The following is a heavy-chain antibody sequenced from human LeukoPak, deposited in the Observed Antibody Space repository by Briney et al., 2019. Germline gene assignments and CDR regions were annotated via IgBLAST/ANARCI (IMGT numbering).Heavy chain of an antibody. V-gene: IGHV4-4*07. Sequence: PSETLSLTCTVSGASVDNYYWIWIRQPAGKGLEWIGRVYASGFTNYNPSLKSRVTMSVDTSKNQFSLKLSSATAADTAVYYCARAALHCSGDRCYTNWYFDLWGRGTLVTVSS. CDR1: GASVDNYY. CDR3: ARAALHCSGDRCYTNWYFDL. J-gene: IGHJ2*01. D-gene: IGHD2-2*02. CDR2: VYASGFT.